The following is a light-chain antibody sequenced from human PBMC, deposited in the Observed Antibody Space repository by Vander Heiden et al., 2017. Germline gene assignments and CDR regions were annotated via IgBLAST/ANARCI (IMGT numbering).Light chain of an antibody. J-gene: IGLJ2*01. Sequence: QSVLTQPPSASGTPGQRVTISCSGSSSNIGRNTVNWYQQLPGTAPNLLIYSNNQRPSGVHDRFPGSKSGTSDSLAISGLQAEDEADYYCAAWDDSRNGVVFGGGTKLTVL. CDR2: SNN. CDR1: SSNIGRNT. V-gene: IGLV1-44*01. CDR3: AAWDDSRNGVV.